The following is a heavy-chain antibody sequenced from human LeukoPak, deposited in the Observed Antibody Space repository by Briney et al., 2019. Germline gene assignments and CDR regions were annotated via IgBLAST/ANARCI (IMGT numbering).Heavy chain of an antibody. CDR1: GYTFTSAG. CDR3: AKNSSGGYSDY. J-gene: IGHJ4*02. CDR2: ISTYNGYS. Sequence: ASVKVSCKTSGYTFTSAGITWVRQAPGQGLEWMGWISTYNGYSKYAQNLQGRVTMTADTSTTTAYMELSSLRSDDTAVYYCAKNSSGGYSDYWGQGTLVTVSS. D-gene: IGHD6-19*01. V-gene: IGHV1-18*01.